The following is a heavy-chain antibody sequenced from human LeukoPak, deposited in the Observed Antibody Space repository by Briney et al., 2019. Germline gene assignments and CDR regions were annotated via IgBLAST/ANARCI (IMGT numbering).Heavy chain of an antibody. CDR2: ISYDGSNK. V-gene: IGHV3-30-3*01. D-gene: IGHD1-26*01. CDR1: GFTFSSYA. CDR3: ARDRVGATDYFDY. J-gene: IGHJ4*02. Sequence: PGRSLRLSCAASGFTFSSYAMHWVRQASGKGLEWVAVISYDGSNKYYADSVKGRFTISRDNSKNTLYLQMNSLRAEDTAVYYCARDRVGATDYFDYWGQGTLVTVSS.